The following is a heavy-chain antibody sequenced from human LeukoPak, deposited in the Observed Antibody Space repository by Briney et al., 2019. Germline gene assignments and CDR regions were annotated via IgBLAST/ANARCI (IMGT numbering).Heavy chain of an antibody. D-gene: IGHD6-19*01. Sequence: GGSLRLSCAGSGFALKSYSLTWVRQAPGKGLEWVSTISGSGSRTYYADSVKGRFTISRDNSKNTLYLQMNSLRAEDTAVYYRAKYWLVLPTDLEWSYFDYWGQGTLVTVSS. CDR1: GFALKSYS. CDR2: ISGSGSRT. V-gene: IGHV3-23*01. CDR3: AKYWLVLPTDLEWSYFDY. J-gene: IGHJ4*02.